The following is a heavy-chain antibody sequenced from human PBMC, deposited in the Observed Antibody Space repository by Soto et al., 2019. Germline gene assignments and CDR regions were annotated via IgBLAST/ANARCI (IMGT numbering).Heavy chain of an antibody. D-gene: IGHD3-10*01. J-gene: IGHJ6*02. CDR2: ISARGDRT. CDR3: VKSIGGLWFGDTTGGMDV. V-gene: IGHV3-23*01. CDR1: GFTFRDYY. Sequence: PGGSLRLSCAGSGFTFRDYYMGWIRQAPGKGLEWVSTISARGDRTFYADTVKGRFTISRDDSKNTVYLQMNSLRADDTALYYCVKSIGGLWFGDTTGGMDVWGQGTTVTVSS.